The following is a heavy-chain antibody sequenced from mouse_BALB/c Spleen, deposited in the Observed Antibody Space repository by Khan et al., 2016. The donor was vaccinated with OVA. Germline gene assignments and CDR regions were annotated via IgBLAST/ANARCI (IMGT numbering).Heavy chain of an antibody. J-gene: IGHJ3*01. D-gene: IGHD1-1*01. V-gene: IGHV4-1*02. CDR2: INPDSSTI. CDR3: ARRNYGGWFDY. CDR1: GFDFSRYW. Sequence: EVKLLESGGGLVQPGGSLKLSCAASGFDFSRYWMSWVRQAPGKGLEWIGDINPDSSTINYTPYLKDKFIFSRDNSTNTLYMQMSKVTSEDTAVYYCARRNYGGWFDYWGQGTLVTVSA.